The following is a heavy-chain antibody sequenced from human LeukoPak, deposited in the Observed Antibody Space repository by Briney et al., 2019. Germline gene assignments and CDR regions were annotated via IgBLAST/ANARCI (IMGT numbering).Heavy chain of an antibody. J-gene: IGHJ4*02. V-gene: IGHV3-23*01. CDR1: GFTFSKYA. CDR3: AKDSSVPYGITD. Sequence: GGSLRLSCTASGFTFSKYAMSWVRQAPGKGLEWVSAISGSDGNTFYADSVKGRFTISRDNSKNTLSLQMNSLRAEDTALYYCAKDSSVPYGITDWGQGTLVTVSS. D-gene: IGHD4-17*01. CDR2: ISGSDGNT.